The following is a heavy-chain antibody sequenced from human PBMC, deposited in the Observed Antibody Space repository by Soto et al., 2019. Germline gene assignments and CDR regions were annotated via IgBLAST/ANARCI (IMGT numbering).Heavy chain of an antibody. Sequence: PSETLSLTCTVSGGAVSSGSYYWSWIRQPPGKGLEWIGYIYYIGSTNYNPSLKSRVTISEDTSKNQFSLKLSSVTAADTAVYYCARDYGPTGVWYFDRWGRGTLVAVSS. CDR1: GGAVSSGSYY. CDR2: IYYIGST. J-gene: IGHJ2*01. V-gene: IGHV4-61*01. D-gene: IGHD4-17*01. CDR3: ARDYGPTGVWYFDR.